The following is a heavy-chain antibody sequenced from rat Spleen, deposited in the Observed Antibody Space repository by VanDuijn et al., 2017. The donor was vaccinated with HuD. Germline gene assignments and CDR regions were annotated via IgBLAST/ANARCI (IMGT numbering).Heavy chain of an antibody. CDR3: ARHGYNSYFDY. J-gene: IGHJ2*01. D-gene: IGHD1-9*01. CDR2: ISYSGST. Sequence: EVRLQESGPGLVKPSQSLSLTCSVTGYSITSSYRWNWIRKFPGNKMEWIGHISYSGSTNYNPSLKSRISITRDTSKNQFFLQLNSVTTEDTATYYCARHGYNSYFDYWGQGVMVTVSS. V-gene: IGHV3-1*01. CDR1: GYSITSSY.